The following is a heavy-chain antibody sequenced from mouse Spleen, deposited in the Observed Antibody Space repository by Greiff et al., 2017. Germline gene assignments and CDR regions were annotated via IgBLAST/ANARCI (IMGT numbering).Heavy chain of an antibody. J-gene: IGHJ3*01. CDR3: VRGYDPFAY. V-gene: IGHV1-14*01. CDR1: GYTFTSYV. D-gene: IGHD2-10*02. Sequence: EVKLMESGPELVKPGASVKMSCKASGYTFTSYVMHWMRQKPGQGLEWIGYINPYNDGTKYNEKFKGKATLTSDKSSSTAYMELSSLTSEDSAVYYCVRGYDPFAYWGQGTLVTVSA. CDR2: INPYNDGT.